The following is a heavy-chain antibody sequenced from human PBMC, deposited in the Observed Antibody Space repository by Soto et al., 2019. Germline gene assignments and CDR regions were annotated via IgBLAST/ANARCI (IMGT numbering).Heavy chain of an antibody. Sequence: QVQLQQWGAGLLKPSETLSLTCAVYGGSFSGYYWSWIRQPPGKGLEWIGEINHSGSTNYNPSLKSRVTISVDTSKNQFSLKLSSVTAADTAVYYCARAGIWITMVRGGRYYFDYWGQGTLVTVSS. CDR1: GGSFSGYY. CDR2: INHSGST. V-gene: IGHV4-34*01. D-gene: IGHD3-10*01. J-gene: IGHJ4*02. CDR3: ARAGIWITMVRGGRYYFDY.